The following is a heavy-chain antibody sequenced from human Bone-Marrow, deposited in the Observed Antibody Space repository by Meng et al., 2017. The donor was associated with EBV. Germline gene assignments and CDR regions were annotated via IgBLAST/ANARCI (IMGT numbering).Heavy chain of an antibody. J-gene: IGHJ4*02. CDR2: LIPMSGAP. D-gene: IGHD3-10*01. CDR1: GGTFSSVA. V-gene: IGHV1-69*01. Sequence: QVRLVQSGAEVKKPGSSVKVSCKPAGGTFSSVAISWVRQAPGQGLVWLGGLIPMSGAPYYAQNFQGRVTITADESTSTHYMELSNLRSEDTAMYYCASESGRGFTPDYWGQGTLVTVSS. CDR3: ASESGRGFTPDY.